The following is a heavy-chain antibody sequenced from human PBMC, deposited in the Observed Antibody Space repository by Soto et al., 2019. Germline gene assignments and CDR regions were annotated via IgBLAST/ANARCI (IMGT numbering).Heavy chain of an antibody. CDR1: GFTLSSYG. Sequence: GGSLRLSCAASGFTLSSYGMHWVRQAPGKGLEWVAVIWYDGSNKYYADSVKGRFTISRDNSKNTLYLQMNSLRAEDTAVYYCARDVGMARVYDYYGMDVWGQGTTVTVSS. V-gene: IGHV3-33*01. CDR2: IWYDGSNK. D-gene: IGHD3-3*01. J-gene: IGHJ6*02. CDR3: ARDVGMARVYDYYGMDV.